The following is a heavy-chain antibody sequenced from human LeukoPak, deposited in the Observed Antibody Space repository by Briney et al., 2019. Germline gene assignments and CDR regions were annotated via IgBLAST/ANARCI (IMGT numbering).Heavy chain of an antibody. V-gene: IGHV3-30*02. J-gene: IGHJ4*02. Sequence: GGPLRLSCAASGFTFSSYGIHWVRQAPGKGLEWVAFIRYDGSNRYYADSVKGRFTISRDNAKNTVYLEMNSLRAEDTAVYHCARGSYHQWYFDYWGQGTLVTVSS. CDR3: ARGSYHQWYFDY. CDR1: GFTFSSYG. CDR2: IRYDGSNR. D-gene: IGHD1-26*01.